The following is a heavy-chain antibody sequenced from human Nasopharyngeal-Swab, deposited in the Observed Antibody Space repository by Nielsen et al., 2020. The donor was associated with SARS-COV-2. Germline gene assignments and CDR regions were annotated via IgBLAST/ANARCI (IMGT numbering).Heavy chain of an antibody. V-gene: IGHV4-39*01. D-gene: IGHD7-27*01. CDR3: ARREKLGDWYFDL. J-gene: IGHJ2*01. CDR1: GGSISSSSYY. CDR2: IHYSGST. Sequence: SETLSLTCTVSGGSISSSSYYWGWIRQPPGKGLEWIGNIHYSGSTYYNVSRQCRITISVDTSKNQLSLKLNSVTAADTAVYYCARREKLGDWYFDLWGRGTLVTVSS.